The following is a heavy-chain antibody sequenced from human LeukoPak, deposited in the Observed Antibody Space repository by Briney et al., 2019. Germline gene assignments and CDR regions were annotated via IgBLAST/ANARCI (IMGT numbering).Heavy chain of an antibody. V-gene: IGHV3-23*01. J-gene: IGHJ3*02. CDR3: AKNINIVVVFDAFDI. D-gene: IGHD2-21*01. Sequence: GGSLRLSCAASGFTFSSYAMSWVRQAPGKGLEWVSAISGSGDSTHYADSVKGRFTISRDNSKNTLYLQMNSLRAEDTAVYYCAKNINIVVVFDAFDIWGQGTMVTVSS. CDR2: ISGSGDST. CDR1: GFTFSSYA.